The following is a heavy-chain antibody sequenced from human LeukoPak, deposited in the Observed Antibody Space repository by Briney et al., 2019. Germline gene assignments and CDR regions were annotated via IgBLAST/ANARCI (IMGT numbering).Heavy chain of an antibody. J-gene: IGHJ6*02. Sequence: GGSLRLSCAASGFTFSSYEMNWVRQAPGKGLEWVSYISSSGSTKYYADSVRGRFTISRDNAKNSLYLQMNSLRADDTAIYYCARVGWFGETLCGMDAWGQGTTVTVSS. CDR2: ISSSGSTK. D-gene: IGHD3-10*01. V-gene: IGHV3-48*03. CDR3: ARVGWFGETLCGMDA. CDR1: GFTFSSYE.